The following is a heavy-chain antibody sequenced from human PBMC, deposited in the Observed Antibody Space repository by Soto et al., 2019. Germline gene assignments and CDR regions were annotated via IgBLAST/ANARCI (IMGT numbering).Heavy chain of an antibody. Sequence: GGSLRLSCAASGIIVSTNYMSWVRQAPGKGLEWVSLIYSDGKTYYADSVKGRFTISRDNSKNTVSLQMNSVRAEDTAAYYCARDGGGGYYDSSGYVAVWGQGTLVTVSS. V-gene: IGHV3-53*01. J-gene: IGHJ4*02. CDR1: GIIVSTNY. CDR2: IYSDGKT. D-gene: IGHD3-22*01. CDR3: ARDGGGGYYDSSGYVAV.